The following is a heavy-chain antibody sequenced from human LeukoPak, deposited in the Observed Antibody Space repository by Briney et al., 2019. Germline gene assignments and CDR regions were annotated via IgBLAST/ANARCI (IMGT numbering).Heavy chain of an antibody. Sequence: SETLSLTCTVSGDSVNSGAYYWSWLRQAAGKEPERIGRIYALETTNYNPSLKSRVAISVATSKNQFSLKLSSVTAADTAVYYCAREIVAGLGVSFDIWGQGTMVTVSS. CDR2: IYALETT. CDR1: GDSVNSGAYY. J-gene: IGHJ3*02. V-gene: IGHV4-61*02. D-gene: IGHD6-19*01. CDR3: AREIVAGLGVSFDI.